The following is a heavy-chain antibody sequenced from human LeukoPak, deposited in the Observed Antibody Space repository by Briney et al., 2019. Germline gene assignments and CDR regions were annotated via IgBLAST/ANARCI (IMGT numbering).Heavy chain of an antibody. Sequence: GGSLRLSCAASGFTFSNAWMSWVRQAPGKGLEWGGRIKSKTDGGTTDYAAPVKGRFTISRDDSKNTLYLQINSLKTEDTAVYYCSTRITMIRGVIYPWGQGTLVTVSS. CDR1: GFTFSNAW. CDR3: STRITMIRGVIYP. V-gene: IGHV3-15*01. CDR2: IKSKTDGGTT. J-gene: IGHJ5*02. D-gene: IGHD3-10*01.